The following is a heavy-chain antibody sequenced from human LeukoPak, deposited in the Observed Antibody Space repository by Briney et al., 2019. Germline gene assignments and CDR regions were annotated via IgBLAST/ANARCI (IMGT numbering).Heavy chain of an antibody. D-gene: IGHD3-16*01. CDR2: IYHSRST. CDR3: ARVGEVIYYMDV. Sequence: SETLSLTCTVSGYSISSGYYGGWIRQPPGEGLEWIGSIYHSRSTYYNPSLKSRVTISVDTSKNQFSLKLSSVTAADTAVYYCARVGEVIYYMDVWGKGTTVTVSS. V-gene: IGHV4-38-2*02. J-gene: IGHJ6*03. CDR1: GYSISSGYY.